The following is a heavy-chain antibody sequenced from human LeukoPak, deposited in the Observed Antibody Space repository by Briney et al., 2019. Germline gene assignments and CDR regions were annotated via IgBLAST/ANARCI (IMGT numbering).Heavy chain of an antibody. V-gene: IGHV3-30-3*01. Sequence: GGSLRLSCAASGFTFNSHAMHWVRQAPGKGLEWVAVISYDATNKYYADSVKGRFTISRDNSKNTLYLQMNGLRGEDTALYYCARVYCGRTSCDPWLDPWGQGTLVTVSS. CDR3: ARVYCGRTSCDPWLDP. CDR1: GFTFNSHA. CDR2: ISYDATNK. D-gene: IGHD2-2*01. J-gene: IGHJ5*02.